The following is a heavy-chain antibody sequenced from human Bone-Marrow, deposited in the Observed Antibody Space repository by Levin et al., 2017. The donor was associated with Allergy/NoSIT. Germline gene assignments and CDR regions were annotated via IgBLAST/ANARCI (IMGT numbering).Heavy chain of an antibody. CDR3: ARVRQGFCRGRSCYGAFDY. V-gene: IGHV1-46*01. D-gene: IGHD2-15*01. Sequence: ASVKVSCRASGYTFTNYYIHWVRQAPGQGLEWMGIINPSGGSTSYAQKFQGRVTMTRDTSTSTVYMELSSLRSEDTAVFYCARVRQGFCRGRSCYGAFDYWGQGTLVTVSS. CDR2: INPSGGST. CDR1: GYTFTNYY. J-gene: IGHJ4*02.